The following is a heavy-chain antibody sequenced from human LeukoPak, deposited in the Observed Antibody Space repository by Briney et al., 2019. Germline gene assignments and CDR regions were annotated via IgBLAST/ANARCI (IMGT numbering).Heavy chain of an antibody. J-gene: IGHJ4*02. CDR3: ARRGGSSWSSFDY. D-gene: IGHD6-13*01. CDR1: GFIFKSYA. Sequence: GGSLRLSRAASGFIFKSYAMNWVRQAPGKGLEWVSGISGFGGSTYYAASVKGRFTISRDNSGDTLFPHLDNLRVEDTAMYYCARRGGSSWSSFDYWGQGSLVTVSS. V-gene: IGHV3-23*01. CDR2: ISGFGGST.